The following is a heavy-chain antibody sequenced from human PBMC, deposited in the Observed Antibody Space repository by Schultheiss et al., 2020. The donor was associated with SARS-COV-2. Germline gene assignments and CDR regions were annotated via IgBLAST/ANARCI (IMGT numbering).Heavy chain of an antibody. J-gene: IGHJ6*02. CDR1: GGSISSYY. V-gene: IGHV4-59*12. CDR2: IYYSGST. D-gene: IGHD3-3*01. Sequence: SETLSLTCTVSGGSISSYYWSWIRQPPGKGLEWIGYIYYSGSTNYNPSLKSRVTISVDTSKNQFSLKLSSVTAADTAVYYCARGFLEWLSPENYYYYGMDVWGQGTTVTVSS. CDR3: ARGFLEWLSPENYYYYGMDV.